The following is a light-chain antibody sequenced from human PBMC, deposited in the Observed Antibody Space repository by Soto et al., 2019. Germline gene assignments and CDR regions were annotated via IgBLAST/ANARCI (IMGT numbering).Light chain of an antibody. CDR1: TGTVTSGHY. J-gene: IGLJ3*02. Sequence: QTVVTQEPSLTVSPGGTVTLTCGSNTGTVTSGHYPYWFQQKPGQAPTTLIYDTNNRHSWTPARFSGSLLGGKAALTLSGAQPEDEADYYYLLSSLAVPWVFGGGTKLTVL. CDR3: LLSSLAVPWV. CDR2: DTN. V-gene: IGLV7-46*01.